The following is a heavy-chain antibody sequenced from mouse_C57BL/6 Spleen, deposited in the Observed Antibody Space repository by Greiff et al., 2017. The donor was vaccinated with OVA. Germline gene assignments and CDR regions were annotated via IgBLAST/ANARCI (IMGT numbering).Heavy chain of an antibody. CDR3: AREDGNYCMDY. CDR1: GYSITSGYY. J-gene: IGHJ4*01. V-gene: IGHV3-6*01. CDR2: ISYDGSN. Sequence: EVQLQQSGPGLVKPSQSLSLTCSVTGYSITSGYYWNWIRQFPGNKLEWMGYISYDGSNNYNPSLKNRISITRDTSKNQFFLKLNSVTTEDTATYDCAREDGNYCMDYWGQGTSVTVSS. D-gene: IGHD2-1*01.